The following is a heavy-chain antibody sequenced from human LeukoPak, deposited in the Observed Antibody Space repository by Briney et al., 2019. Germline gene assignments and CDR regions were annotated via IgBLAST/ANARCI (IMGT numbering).Heavy chain of an antibody. Sequence: PGGSLRLSCAASGFTFSSYGMYWVRQAPGKGLEWVAVISNDGANKYYADSVKGRFTIFRDDSKNTLFLQMNSPRPEDTAMYYCAKYQGYDSDYMAVWGQGALVTVSS. V-gene: IGHV3-30*18. CDR3: AKYQGYDSDYMAV. J-gene: IGHJ4*02. CDR2: ISNDGANK. CDR1: GFTFSSYG. D-gene: IGHD3-22*01.